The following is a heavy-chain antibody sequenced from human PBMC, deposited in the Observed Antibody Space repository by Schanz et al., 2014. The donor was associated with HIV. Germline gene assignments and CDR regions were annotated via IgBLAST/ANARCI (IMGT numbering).Heavy chain of an antibody. D-gene: IGHD6-19*01. Sequence: QVQLVESGGGVVQPGRSLRLSCTASGLTFRSSIMHWVRQAPGKGLEWGAGISHDGFSKYFADSVKGRFAISREDSKNTVHLQMDSLRPEDTAVYYCAREGESSGRAGLFDLWGQGAMVTVSS. CDR2: ISHDGFSK. CDR1: GLTFRSSI. V-gene: IGHV3-30*09. J-gene: IGHJ3*01. CDR3: AREGESSGRAGLFDL.